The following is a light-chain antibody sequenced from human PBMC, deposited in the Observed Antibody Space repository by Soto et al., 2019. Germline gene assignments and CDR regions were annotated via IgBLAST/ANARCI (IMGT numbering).Light chain of an antibody. Sequence: EIVMTQSPATLSVSPGERATLSCRASQSVSSNLAWYQQKPGQAPRLLIYGASTRATGIPARFNGSGSGTEFTLTISSLQSEDFAVYYCQHYNNLPREFGQGTKVEIK. V-gene: IGKV3-15*01. J-gene: IGKJ1*01. CDR2: GAS. CDR3: QHYNNLPRE. CDR1: QSVSSN.